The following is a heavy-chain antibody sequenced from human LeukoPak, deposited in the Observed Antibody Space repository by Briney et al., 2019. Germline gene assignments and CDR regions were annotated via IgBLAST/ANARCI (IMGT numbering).Heavy chain of an antibody. D-gene: IGHD3-3*01. CDR2: INPDSGGT. Sequence: ASVKVSCKASGYTFTGYYMHWVRQAPGQGLEWMGWINPDSGGTNYAQKFQGRVTMTRDTSISTAYMELSRLRSDDTAVYYCARVTYDFWSGVLDYWDQGTLVTVSS. CDR3: ARVTYDFWSGVLDY. CDR1: GYTFTGYY. J-gene: IGHJ4*02. V-gene: IGHV1-2*02.